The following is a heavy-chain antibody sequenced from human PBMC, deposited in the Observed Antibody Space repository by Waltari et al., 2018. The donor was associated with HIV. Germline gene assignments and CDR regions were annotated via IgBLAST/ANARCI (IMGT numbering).Heavy chain of an antibody. CDR1: GGSISSRNYY. CDR2: FYTSGNI. V-gene: IGHV4-61*02. D-gene: IGHD3-22*01. CDR3: ARTSYYDTRGWGGMDV. Sequence: QVRLQESGSGLVKPSQTLYLTCTVSGGSISSRNYYWSWIRQPAGKGLEWIGRFYTSGNINHHPPLKSRATISTDTSNNQFSLKPTSVTAADTAVYYCARTSYYDTRGWGGMDVWGQGTTVTVSS. J-gene: IGHJ6*02.